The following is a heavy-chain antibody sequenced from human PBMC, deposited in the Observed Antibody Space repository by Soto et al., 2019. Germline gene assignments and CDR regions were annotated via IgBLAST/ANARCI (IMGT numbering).Heavy chain of an antibody. D-gene: IGHD3-9*01. CDR1: GYTFTSYG. CDR2: ISAYNGNT. J-gene: IGHJ6*02. CDR3: ARVSGVRYFDWLNMKEAFNYGMDV. V-gene: IGHV1-18*04. Sequence: QVQLVQSGAEVKKPGASVKVSCKASGYTFTSYGISWVRQAPGQGLEWMGWISAYNGNTNYAQKLQGRVTMTTDTSTSKAYMELRSLRSDDTAVYYCARVSGVRYFDWLNMKEAFNYGMDVWGQGTTVTVSS.